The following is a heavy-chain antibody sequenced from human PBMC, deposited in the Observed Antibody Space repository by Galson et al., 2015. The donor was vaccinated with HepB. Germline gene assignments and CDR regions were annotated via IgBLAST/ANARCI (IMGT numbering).Heavy chain of an antibody. D-gene: IGHD1-14*01. J-gene: IGHJ3*02. Sequence: ETLSLTCTVSGGSISTYFWSWIRQPPGKGLEWIGYIYYSGSTNYNPSLKSRVTTSVDAFKHQFSLELSSVTAADTAVYYCARHRPGLVDSYAFDIWGQGTMVTVSS. V-gene: IGHV4-59*08. CDR1: GGSISTYF. CDR2: IYYSGST. CDR3: ARHRPGLVDSYAFDI.